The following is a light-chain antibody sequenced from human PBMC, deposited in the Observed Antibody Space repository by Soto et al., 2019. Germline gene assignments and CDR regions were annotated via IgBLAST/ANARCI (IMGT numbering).Light chain of an antibody. CDR3: QQASSFPIT. CDR1: QGIGSW. J-gene: IGKJ5*01. CDR2: GAS. V-gene: IGKV1-12*01. Sequence: DIQMTQSPSSVSASVGDRVTITCRASQGIGSWLAWYQQKPGKAPELLIYGASNLQSGVPSRFSGSGSGTDFTLTISSLQPEDFATYYCQQASSFPITFGQGTRLEIK.